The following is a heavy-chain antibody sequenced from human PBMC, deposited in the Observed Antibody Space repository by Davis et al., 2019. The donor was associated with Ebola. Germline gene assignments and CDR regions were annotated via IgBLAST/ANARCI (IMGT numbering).Heavy chain of an antibody. CDR2: IYTSGST. J-gene: IGHJ6*02. D-gene: IGHD3-10*01. CDR1: GGSFSGYY. V-gene: IGHV4-4*07. Sequence: PSETLSLTCAVSGGSFSGYYWSWIRQPAGKGLEWIGRIYTSGSTNYNPSLKSRVTMSVDTSKNQFSLKLSSVTAADTAVYYCARGDPYGSGSRGYYYGMDVWGQGTTVTVSS. CDR3: ARGDPYGSGSRGYYYGMDV.